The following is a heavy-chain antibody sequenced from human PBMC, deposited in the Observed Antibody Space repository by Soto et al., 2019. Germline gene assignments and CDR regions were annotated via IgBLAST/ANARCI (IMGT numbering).Heavy chain of an antibody. Sequence: QVQLVQSGAEVKKPGSSVKVSCKASAGTFSSYAISSVRQAPGQGLESMGGIIPIFGTANYAQKFQGRVTITADESTSTAYMELSSLRSEDTAVYYCARREPYGSGSLDWGQGTLVIVSS. CDR1: AGTFSSYA. D-gene: IGHD3-10*01. V-gene: IGHV1-69*12. CDR3: ARREPYGSGSLD. CDR2: IIPIFGTA. J-gene: IGHJ4*02.